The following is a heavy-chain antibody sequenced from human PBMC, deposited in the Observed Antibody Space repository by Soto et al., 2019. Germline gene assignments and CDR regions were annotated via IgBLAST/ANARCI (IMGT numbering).Heavy chain of an antibody. Sequence: GSLRLSCAASGFTFSSYGMHWVRQAPGKGLEWVAVIWYDGSNKYYADSVKGRFTISRDSSKNTLYLQMNSLRAEDTAVYYCAREAVPAAMDDAFDIWGQGTMVTVSS. CDR2: IWYDGSNK. D-gene: IGHD2-2*01. V-gene: IGHV3-33*01. CDR3: AREAVPAAMDDAFDI. CDR1: GFTFSSYG. J-gene: IGHJ3*02.